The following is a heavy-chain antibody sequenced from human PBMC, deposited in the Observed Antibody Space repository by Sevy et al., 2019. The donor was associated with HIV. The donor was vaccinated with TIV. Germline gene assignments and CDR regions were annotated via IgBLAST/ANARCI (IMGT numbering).Heavy chain of an antibody. V-gene: IGHV3-23*01. CDR2: ISGSGTRT. CDR1: GFSFDSYG. CDR3: GKGGGGHYDPDEIGYYFYYYNMDV. Sequence: GGSLRLSCAVSGFSFDSYGMTWVHQAPGKGLEWVSGISGSGTRTYYADSVKGRFIISRDNSKNTLYLQMNSLRSEDTAIYYGGKGGGGHYDPDEIGYYFYYYNMDVWGKGTTVTVSS. D-gene: IGHD3-22*01. J-gene: IGHJ6*03.